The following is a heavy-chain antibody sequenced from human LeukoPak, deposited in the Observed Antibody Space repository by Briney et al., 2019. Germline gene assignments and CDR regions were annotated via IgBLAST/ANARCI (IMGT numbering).Heavy chain of an antibody. CDR1: GYTFTGYY. V-gene: IGHV1-2*02. Sequence: GASVKVSCKASGYTFTGYYMHWVRQAPGQGLEWMGWINPNSGGTNYAQKLQGRVTMTRDTSISTAYMGLSRLRSDDTAVYYCARDPGPNDYGDDDGMDVWGQGTTVTVSS. CDR3: ARDPGPNDYGDDDGMDV. CDR2: INPNSGGT. J-gene: IGHJ6*02. D-gene: IGHD4-17*01.